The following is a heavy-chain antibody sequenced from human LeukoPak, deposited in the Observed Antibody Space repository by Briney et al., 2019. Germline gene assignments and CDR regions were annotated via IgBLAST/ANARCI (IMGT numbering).Heavy chain of an antibody. D-gene: IGHD6-13*01. CDR3: ARDLNTNSWYQAY. CDR1: GYTFSSYG. CDR2: ISAYNGDT. Sequence: ASVKVSCKASGYTFSSYGISWVRQAPGQGLEWMGWISAYNGDTNYAQNLQGRVSMTTDTSTSTAYMELRSLRSDDTAVYYCARDLNTNSWYQAYRGQGTLVIVSS. V-gene: IGHV1-18*01. J-gene: IGHJ4*02.